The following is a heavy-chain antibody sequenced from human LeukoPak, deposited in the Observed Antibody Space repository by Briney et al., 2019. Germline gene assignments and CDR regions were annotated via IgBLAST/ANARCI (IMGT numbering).Heavy chain of an antibody. J-gene: IGHJ5*02. CDR3: ARDSYYYGSGNSYNWFDP. Sequence: SETLSLTCTVSGGSISSYYWSWIRQPPGKGLEWIGYIYYSGSTNYNPSLKSRVTISVDTSKNQFSLKLSSVTAADTAVYYCARDSYYYGSGNSYNWFDPWGQGTLVTVSS. V-gene: IGHV4-59*01. D-gene: IGHD3-10*01. CDR2: IYYSGST. CDR1: GGSISSYY.